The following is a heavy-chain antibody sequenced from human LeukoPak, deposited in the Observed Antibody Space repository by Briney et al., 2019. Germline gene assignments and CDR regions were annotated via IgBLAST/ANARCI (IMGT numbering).Heavy chain of an antibody. V-gene: IGHV3-66*01. CDR3: ATQGDGYNSAFDY. J-gene: IGHJ4*02. CDR1: EFSVGSNY. D-gene: IGHD5-24*01. Sequence: GGSLRLSCAASEFSVGSNYMTWVRQAPGKGLEWVSLIYSGGSTYYADSVKGRFTISRDNSKNTLYLQMNSLRVEDTAVYFCATQGDGYNSAFDYWGQGTLVTVSS. CDR2: IYSGGST.